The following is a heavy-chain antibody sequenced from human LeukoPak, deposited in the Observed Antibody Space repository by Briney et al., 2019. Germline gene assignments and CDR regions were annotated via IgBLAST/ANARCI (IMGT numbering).Heavy chain of an antibody. CDR1: GFTFEDYA. CDR2: ISWNSGRI. J-gene: IGHJ4*02. V-gene: IGHV3-9*01. CDR3: ARDHYYDSSGYHYFHY. Sequence: PGGSLRLSCAASGFTFEDYAMHWVRQVPGKGLEWVSGISWNSGRIGYADSVKGRLTISRDNAKNSLYLQMNSLRAEDTALYYCARDHYYDSSGYHYFHYWGQGTLVTVSS. D-gene: IGHD3-22*01.